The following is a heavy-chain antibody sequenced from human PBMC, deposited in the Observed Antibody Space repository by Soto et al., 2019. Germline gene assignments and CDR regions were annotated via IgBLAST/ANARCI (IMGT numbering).Heavy chain of an antibody. D-gene: IGHD3-3*01. Sequence: PSETLSLTCAVSGGSISSGGYSWSWIRQPPGKGLEWIGYIYHSGSTYYNPSLKSRVTISVDRSKSQFSLKLSSVTAADTAVYYCARGGYDFWSGYYESWFDPWGQGTLVTVSS. CDR1: GGSISSGGYS. J-gene: IGHJ5*02. V-gene: IGHV4-30-2*01. CDR2: IYHSGST. CDR3: ARGGYDFWSGYYESWFDP.